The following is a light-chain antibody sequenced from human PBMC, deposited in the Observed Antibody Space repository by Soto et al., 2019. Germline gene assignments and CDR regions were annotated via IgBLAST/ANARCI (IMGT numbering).Light chain of an antibody. CDR2: GAN. Sequence: QSALTQPASVSGSPGQSITISCTGTSSDVGRHNFVSWHQQHPGKAPKFMIYGANNRPSGVSNRFSGSKSGNTASLTISGLQAEDEADYYCSSYTSTNTWVFGGGTKLTVL. CDR3: SSYTSTNTWV. J-gene: IGLJ3*02. V-gene: IGLV2-14*01. CDR1: SSDVGRHNF.